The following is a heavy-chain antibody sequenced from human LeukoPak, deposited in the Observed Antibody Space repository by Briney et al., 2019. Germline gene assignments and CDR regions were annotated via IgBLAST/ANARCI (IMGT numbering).Heavy chain of an antibody. CDR1: GGTFSSYA. V-gene: IGHV1-69*05. Sequence: ASVKVSCKASGGTFSSYAISWVRQAPGQGLEWMGGIIPIFGTANYAQKFQGRVTITTDESTSTAYMELSSLRSEDTAVYYCARDGSPTCIAASCGDAFDIWGQGTMVTVSS. CDR2: IIPIFGTA. D-gene: IGHD6-13*01. J-gene: IGHJ3*02. CDR3: ARDGSPTCIAASCGDAFDI.